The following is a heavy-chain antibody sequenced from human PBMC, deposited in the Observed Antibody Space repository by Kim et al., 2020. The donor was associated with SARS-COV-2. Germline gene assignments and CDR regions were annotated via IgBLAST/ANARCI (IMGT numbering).Heavy chain of an antibody. J-gene: IGHJ6*02. V-gene: IGHV5-51*01. CDR2: IYPGDSDT. Sequence: GESLKISCKGSGYSFTSYWIGWVRQMPGKGLEWMGIIYPGDSDTRYSPSFQGQVTISADKSISTAYLQWSSLKASDTAMYYCARIDGSGSYYWVSPHTYYYYGMDVWGQGTTVTVSS. D-gene: IGHD3-10*01. CDR3: ARIDGSGSYYWVSPHTYYYYGMDV. CDR1: GYSFTSYW.